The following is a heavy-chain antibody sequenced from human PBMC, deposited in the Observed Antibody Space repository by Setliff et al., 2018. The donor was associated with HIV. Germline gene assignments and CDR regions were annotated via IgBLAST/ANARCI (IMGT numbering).Heavy chain of an antibody. Sequence: LRLSCAASGFTFNKYWMTWVRQAPGKGLEWVANIKQDGSQKYYVDSVKGRFTISRDNAKNSLYLQMNSLRAEDTAVYYCAAGNSEPSHYYYMDVWGKGTTVTVSS. V-gene: IGHV3-7*02. CDR3: AAGNSEPSHYYYMDV. CDR2: IKQDGSQK. D-gene: IGHD6-13*01. CDR1: GFTFNKYW. J-gene: IGHJ6*03.